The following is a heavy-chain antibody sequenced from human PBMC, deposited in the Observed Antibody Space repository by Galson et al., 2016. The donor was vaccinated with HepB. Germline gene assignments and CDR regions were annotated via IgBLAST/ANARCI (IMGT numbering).Heavy chain of an antibody. CDR3: ARVRPRSGYCFDY. CDR2: ISSSNTYI. CDR1: GFSFSIYS. J-gene: IGHJ4*02. D-gene: IGHD5-12*01. V-gene: IGHV3-21*01. Sequence: SLRLSCAASGFSFSIYSMNWVRQAPGKGLEWVSSISSSNTYIDYADSVKGRFTISRGNAKNSLYLQMNSLRVEDTAVYYCARVRPRSGYCFDYWGQGTLVTVSS.